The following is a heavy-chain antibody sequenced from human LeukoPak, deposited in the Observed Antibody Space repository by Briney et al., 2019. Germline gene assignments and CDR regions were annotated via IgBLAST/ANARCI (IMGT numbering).Heavy chain of an antibody. CDR3: AITTGTSSFDALDI. D-gene: IGHD1-1*01. V-gene: IGHV4-59*01. CDR1: GGSISSYY. J-gene: IGHJ3*02. Sequence: SETLSLTCTVSGGSISSYYWSWIRQPPGKGLEWIGYIFYSGSTNYNPSLKSRVTISVDTSKNQFSLKLSSVTAADTAVYYCAITTGTSSFDALDIWGQGTMVTVSS. CDR2: IFYSGST.